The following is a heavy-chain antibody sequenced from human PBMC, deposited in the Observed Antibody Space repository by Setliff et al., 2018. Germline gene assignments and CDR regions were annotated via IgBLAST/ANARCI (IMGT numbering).Heavy chain of an antibody. Sequence: GGSLRLSCAASGFTFNTYLMNWVRQAPGKGLEWVSHIRDTGTTVHYADSVKGRFTMSRDNAKNSLYLQMNSLRAEDTAVYYCVRDDVRGYYMDVWGKGTTVTVSS. CDR1: GFTFNTYL. CDR2: IRDTGTTV. J-gene: IGHJ6*03. D-gene: IGHD3-10*02. CDR3: VRDDVRGYYMDV. V-gene: IGHV3-48*01.